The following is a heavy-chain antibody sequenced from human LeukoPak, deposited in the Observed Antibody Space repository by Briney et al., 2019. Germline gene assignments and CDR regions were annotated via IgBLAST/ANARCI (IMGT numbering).Heavy chain of an antibody. J-gene: IGHJ4*02. CDR3: ARGKYYYDSSGYSGFDY. CDR2: ISGSGGST. D-gene: IGHD3-22*01. V-gene: IGHV3-23*01. CDR1: GFTFSSYA. Sequence: SGGSLRLSCAASGFTFSSYAMSWVRQAPGKGLEWVSAISGSGGSTYYADSVKGRFTISRDNSKNTLYLQMNSLRAEDTAVYYCARGKYYYDSSGYSGFDYWGQGTLVTVSS.